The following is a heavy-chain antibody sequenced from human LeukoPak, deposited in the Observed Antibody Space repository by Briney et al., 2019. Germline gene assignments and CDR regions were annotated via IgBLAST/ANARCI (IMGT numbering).Heavy chain of an antibody. J-gene: IGHJ5*02. CDR3: ARDGDCSSTSCYWMNWFDP. D-gene: IGHD2-2*01. CDR2: ISAYNGNT. Sequence: ASVKVSCKASGYTFTSYGISWVRQAPGQGLEWMGWISAYNGNTTYAQKLQGRVTMTTDTSTSTAYMELRSLRSDDTAVYYCARDGDCSSTSCYWMNWFDPWGQGTLVTVSS. V-gene: IGHV1-18*01. CDR1: GYTFTSYG.